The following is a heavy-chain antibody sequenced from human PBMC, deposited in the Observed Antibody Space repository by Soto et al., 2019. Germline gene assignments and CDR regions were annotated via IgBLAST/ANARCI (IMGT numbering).Heavy chain of an antibody. D-gene: IGHD6-13*01. J-gene: IGHJ6*02. CDR1: GFTFSSYA. CDR2: ISGSGGST. Sequence: PGGSLRLSCAASGFTFSSYAMSWVRQAPGKGLEWVSAISGSGGSTYYADSVKGRFTISRDNSKNTLYLQMNSLRAEDTAVYYCAKGAAAGASYYYGMDGWGQGTTVTVSS. CDR3: AKGAAAGASYYYGMDG. V-gene: IGHV3-23*01.